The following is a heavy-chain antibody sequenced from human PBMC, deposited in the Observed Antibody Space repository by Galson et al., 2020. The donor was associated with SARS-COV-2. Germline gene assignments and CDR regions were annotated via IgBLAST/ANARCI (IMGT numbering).Heavy chain of an antibody. V-gene: IGHV3-11*01. CDR1: GFTFSDYY. Sequence: GGSLRLSCAASGFTFSDYYLSWFRQAPGKGLEWVSYISSSATTIYYPGSVKGRFTIPRDNARTSLSTQTTSLGADDPAVYYCARATKLGVYYFDYWGQGTLVTVSS. D-gene: IGHD1-26*01. CDR2: ISSSATTI. J-gene: IGHJ4*02. CDR3: ARATKLGVYYFDY.